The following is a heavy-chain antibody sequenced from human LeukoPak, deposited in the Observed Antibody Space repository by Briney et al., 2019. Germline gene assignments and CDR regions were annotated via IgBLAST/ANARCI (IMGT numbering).Heavy chain of an antibody. CDR2: ISVYNDYT. J-gene: IGHJ4*02. D-gene: IGHD2-2*01. V-gene: IGHV1-18*01. CDR3: ARWHCSSTSCYAGGLDS. Sequence: VASVKVSCKASGDTVSNNGISWVRQAPGQGLEWMGWISVYNDYTSYAQEFQGRVTMTTDTSTNTAYMELRSLRSDGTAVYYCARWHCSSTSCYAGGLDSWGQGTLVTVSS. CDR1: GDTVSNNG.